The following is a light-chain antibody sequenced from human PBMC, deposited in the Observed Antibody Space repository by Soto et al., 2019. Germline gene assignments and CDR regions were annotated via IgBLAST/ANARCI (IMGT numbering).Light chain of an antibody. CDR1: QSVSSSY. Sequence: EIVLTQSPGTLSLSPGERATLSCRASQSVSSSYLVWHQQKPGQAPRLLIYAASTRATGIPARFSGSGSGTEFTLTISSLQSEDFAVYYCQQYNNWPPLMCTFGQGTKLEI. CDR3: QQYNNWPPLMCT. CDR2: AAS. J-gene: IGKJ2*02. V-gene: IGKV3-15*01.